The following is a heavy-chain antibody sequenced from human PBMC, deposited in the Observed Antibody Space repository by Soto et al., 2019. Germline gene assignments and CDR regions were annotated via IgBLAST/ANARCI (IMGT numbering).Heavy chain of an antibody. CDR3: ARFTAAETRYFDY. CDR2: INAGNGNT. Sequence: GASVKVSCKASGYTFTSYAMHWVRQAPGQRLEWMGWINAGNGNTKYSQKFQGRVTITRDTSASTAYMELSSLRSEDTAVYYCARFTAAETRYFDYWGQGTLVTVSS. V-gene: IGHV1-3*01. CDR1: GYTFTSYA. J-gene: IGHJ4*02. D-gene: IGHD6-13*01.